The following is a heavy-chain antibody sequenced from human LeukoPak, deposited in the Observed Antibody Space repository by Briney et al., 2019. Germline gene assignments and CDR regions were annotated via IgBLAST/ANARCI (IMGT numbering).Heavy chain of an antibody. Sequence: GGSLRLSCAASGFTFSSYGMHWVRQAPGKGLEWVAFIRYDGSNKYYADSVKGRFTISRDNSKNTLYLQMNSLRAEDTAVYYCAKDLLVTSWGYYFDYWGQGTLVTVSS. CDR2: IRYDGSNK. V-gene: IGHV3-30*02. J-gene: IGHJ4*02. D-gene: IGHD5-18*01. CDR3: AKDLLVTSWGYYFDY. CDR1: GFTFSSYG.